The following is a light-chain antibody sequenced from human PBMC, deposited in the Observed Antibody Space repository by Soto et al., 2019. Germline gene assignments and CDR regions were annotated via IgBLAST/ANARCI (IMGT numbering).Light chain of an antibody. CDR2: SNN. Sequence: VLTQPPSASGTPGQRVTISCSGSSPNIGSNYVYWYQQLPGTAPKLLIYSNNQRPSGVPDRFSGSKSGTSASLAISGLRSEDEADYYCAAWDDSLSGRVFGTGTKVTVL. J-gene: IGLJ1*01. V-gene: IGLV1-47*02. CDR3: AAWDDSLSGRV. CDR1: SPNIGSNY.